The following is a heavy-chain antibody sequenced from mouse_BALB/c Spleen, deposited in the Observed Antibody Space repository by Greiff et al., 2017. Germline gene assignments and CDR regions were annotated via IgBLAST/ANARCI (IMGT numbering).Heavy chain of an antibody. Sequence: EVQLQQSGPGLVKPSQSLSLTCSVTGYSITSGYYWTWIRQFPGNKLEWMGYISYDGSNNYNPSLKNRISITRDTSKNQFFLKLNSVTTEDTATYYCARGHYYGSSSDYYAMDYWGQGTSVTVSS. J-gene: IGHJ4*01. D-gene: IGHD1-1*01. CDR1: GYSITSGYY. CDR2: ISYDGSN. CDR3: ARGHYYGSSSDYYAMDY. V-gene: IGHV3-6*02.